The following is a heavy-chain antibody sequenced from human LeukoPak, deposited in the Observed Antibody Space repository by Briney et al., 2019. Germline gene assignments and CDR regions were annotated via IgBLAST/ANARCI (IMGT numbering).Heavy chain of an antibody. J-gene: IGHJ4*02. CDR1: GFTFSSYG. CDR2: IWYDGSNK. D-gene: IGHD6-6*01. V-gene: IGHV3-33*06. CDR3: AKDSSHNRGSSDY. Sequence: GGSLRLSCAASGFTFSSYGMHWVRQAPGKGLEWVAVIWYDGSNKYYADSVKGRFTISRDNSKNTLYLQMNSLRAEDTAVYYCAKDSSHNRGSSDYWGQGTLVTVSS.